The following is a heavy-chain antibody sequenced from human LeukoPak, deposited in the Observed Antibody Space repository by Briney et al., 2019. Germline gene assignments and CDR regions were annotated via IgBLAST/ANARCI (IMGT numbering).Heavy chain of an antibody. CDR1: GFTFSSYA. D-gene: IGHD4-17*01. CDR2: ISYDGSNK. J-gene: IGHJ3*02. CDR3: ARPGTVTADAFDI. V-gene: IGHV3-30-3*01. Sequence: GGSLRLSCAASGFTFSSYAMHWVRQAPGKGLEWVAVISYDGSNKYYADSVKGRFTISRDNSKNTLYLQMNGLRAEDTAVYYCARPGTVTADAFDIWGQGTMVTVSS.